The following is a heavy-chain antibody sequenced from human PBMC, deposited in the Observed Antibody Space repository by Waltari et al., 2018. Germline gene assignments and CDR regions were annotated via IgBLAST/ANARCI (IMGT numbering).Heavy chain of an antibody. CDR1: GYAVNRGFY. D-gene: IGHD2-2*03. J-gene: IGHJ4*02. CDR3: SRQVLGYCTSAACRRLES. V-gene: IGHV4-38-2*01. CDR2: VYHDGAT. Sequence: QVQLLESGPGLVKSSETLSLTCAVSGYAVNRGFYWGWIRQAPGEGLEWVATVYHDGATFSTPSLKSTLSVSMETSKNQFSLTLKTVTAADTDVYHCSRQVLGYCTSAACRRLESWRQGTLVTVSS.